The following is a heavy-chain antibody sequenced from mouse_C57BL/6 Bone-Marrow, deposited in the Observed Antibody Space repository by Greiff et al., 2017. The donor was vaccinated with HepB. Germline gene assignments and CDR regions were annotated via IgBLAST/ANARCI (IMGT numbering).Heavy chain of an antibody. J-gene: IGHJ3*01. Sequence: QVQLKESGAELAKPGASVKLSCKASGYTFTSYWMHWVKQRPGQGLEWIGYINPSSGYTKYNQKFKDKATLTADKSSSTAYMQLSSLTYEDSAVYYCASPYDYEEGWFAYWGQGTLVTVSA. D-gene: IGHD2-4*01. CDR3: ASPYDYEEGWFAY. CDR1: GYTFTSYW. V-gene: IGHV1-7*01. CDR2: INPSSGYT.